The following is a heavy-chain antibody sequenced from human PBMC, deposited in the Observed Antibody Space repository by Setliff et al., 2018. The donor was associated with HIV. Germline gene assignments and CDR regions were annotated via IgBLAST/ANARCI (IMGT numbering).Heavy chain of an antibody. Sequence: PSETLSLTCTVYGGSFSGYYWSWIRQPPGMGLEWIGEINQSGNTNYNPSLKSRVTMTSDTSTSTVYMELRSLRSEDTAIYYCVKEYHTEVTDTRVANYFDYWGQGTLVTVSS. CDR3: VKEYHTEVTDTRVANYFDY. D-gene: IGHD4-4*01. J-gene: IGHJ4*02. V-gene: IGHV4-34*10. CDR1: GGSFSGYY. CDR2: INQSGNT.